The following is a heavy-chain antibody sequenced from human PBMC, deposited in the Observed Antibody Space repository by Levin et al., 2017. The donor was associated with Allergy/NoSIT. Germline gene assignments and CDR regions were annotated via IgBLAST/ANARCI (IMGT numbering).Heavy chain of an antibody. CDR3: ARPYCSSTSCYRYNWIDP. Sequence: SETLSLTCAVYGGSFSGYYWSWIRQPPGKGLEWIGEINHSGSTNYNPSLKSRVTISVDTSKNQFSLKLSSVTAADTAVYYCARPYCSSTSCYRYNWIDPWGQGTLVTVSS. J-gene: IGHJ5*02. CDR1: GGSFSGYY. V-gene: IGHV4-34*01. CDR2: INHSGST. D-gene: IGHD2-2*01.